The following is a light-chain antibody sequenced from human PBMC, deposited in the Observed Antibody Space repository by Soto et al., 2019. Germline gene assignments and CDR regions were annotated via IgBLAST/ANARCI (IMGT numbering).Light chain of an antibody. CDR2: GSY. V-gene: IGKV3-20*01. CDR1: QSVSSSY. J-gene: IGKJ2*01. CDR3: QQYSSSYDTSLYT. Sequence: EIVLTQSPGTLSLSPGETATLSCRASQSVSSSYLAWYQQKPGQAPRLLVYGSYHRATGIADRFSGSGSGTDFTLTLSRLEPEDFAVYYCQQYSSSYDTSLYTFGQGTKVEIK.